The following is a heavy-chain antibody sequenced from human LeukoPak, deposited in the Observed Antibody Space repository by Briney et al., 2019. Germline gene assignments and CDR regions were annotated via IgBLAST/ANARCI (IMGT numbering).Heavy chain of an antibody. CDR2: IKQDGSEK. V-gene: IGHV3-7*01. J-gene: IGHJ4*02. CDR1: GFTFSSSW. Sequence: GGSLRLSCAASGFTFSSSWMSWVRQAPGKGLEWVANIKQDGSEKYYVDSVKGRFTISRDNAKNSLYLQMTSLRPEDTALYYCAGGTGWLIDSWGQGTLVTVSS. D-gene: IGHD3-9*01. CDR3: AGGTGWLIDS.